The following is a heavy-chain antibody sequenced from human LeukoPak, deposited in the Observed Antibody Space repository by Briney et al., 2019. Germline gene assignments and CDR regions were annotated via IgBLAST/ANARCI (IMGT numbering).Heavy chain of an antibody. CDR2: INHSGST. V-gene: IGHV4-34*01. CDR3: ARGRGQLRPGWYFDL. D-gene: IGHD6-6*01. J-gene: IGHJ2*01. Sequence: SETLSLTCAVYGGSFSGYYWSWIRQPPGKGLEWIGEINHSGSTNYNPSLKSRVTISVDTSKNQFSLKLSSVTAADTAVYYCARGRGQLRPGWYFDLWGRGTLVTVSS. CDR1: GGSFSGYY.